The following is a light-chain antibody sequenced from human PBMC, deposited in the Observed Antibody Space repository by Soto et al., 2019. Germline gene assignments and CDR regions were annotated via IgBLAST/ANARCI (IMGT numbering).Light chain of an antibody. Sequence: QSVLTQAPSVSGAPGQRVSISCTGSSSYSGAGYDVHWYQQLPGTAPKLLIYANTNRPSGVPDRFSGSKSGTSASLAITGLQAEDEADYYCQSYADSPGGHVIFGGGTKLTVL. J-gene: IGLJ2*01. CDR1: SSYSGAGYD. CDR3: QSYADSPGGHVI. V-gene: IGLV1-40*01. CDR2: ANT.